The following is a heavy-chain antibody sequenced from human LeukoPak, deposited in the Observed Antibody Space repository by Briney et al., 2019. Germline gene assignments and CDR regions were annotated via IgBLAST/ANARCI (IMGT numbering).Heavy chain of an antibody. CDR2: INHSGST. V-gene: IGHV4-34*01. D-gene: IGHD6-13*01. J-gene: IGHJ4*02. CDR3: ARVGARSCFDY. Sequence: SETLSLTCAVYGGSFSGYYWSWIRQPPGKGLEWIGEINHSGSTNYNPSLKSRVTISVDTSKNQFSLKLSSVTAADTAVYYCARVGARSCFDYWGQGTLVTVSS. CDR1: GGSFSGYY.